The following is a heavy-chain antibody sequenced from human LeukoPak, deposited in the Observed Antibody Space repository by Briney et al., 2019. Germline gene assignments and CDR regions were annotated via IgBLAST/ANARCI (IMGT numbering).Heavy chain of an antibody. D-gene: IGHD2-15*01. V-gene: IGHV4-39*07. CDR2: IYYSGST. CDR1: GGSISSSSYY. CDR3: ASPYCSGGSCYGSFDY. Sequence: PSETLSLTCTVSGGSISSSSYYWGWIRQPPGKGLEWIGSIYYSGSTYYNPSLKSRVTISVDTSKNQFSLNLSSVTAADTAVYYCASPYCSGGSCYGSFDYWGQGTLVTVSS. J-gene: IGHJ4*02.